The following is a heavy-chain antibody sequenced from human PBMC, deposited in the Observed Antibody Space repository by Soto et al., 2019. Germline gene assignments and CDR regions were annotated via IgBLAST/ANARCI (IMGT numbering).Heavy chain of an antibody. CDR3: ASLVVVPAAIMKNFDY. CDR2: ISSSSSTI. V-gene: IGHV3-48*01. D-gene: IGHD2-2*02. CDR1: GFTFSSYS. J-gene: IGHJ4*02. Sequence: PGGSLRLSCAASGFTFSSYSMNWVRQAPGKGLEWVSYISSSSSTIYYADSVKGRFTISRDNAKNSLYLQMNSLRAEDTAVYYCASLVVVPAAIMKNFDYWGQGT.